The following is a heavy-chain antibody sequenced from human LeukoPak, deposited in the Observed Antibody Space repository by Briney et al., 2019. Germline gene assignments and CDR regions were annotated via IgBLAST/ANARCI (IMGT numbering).Heavy chain of an antibody. CDR3: AKEVLRFLEWHLDY. D-gene: IGHD3-3*01. CDR1: GFTFSSYG. J-gene: IGHJ4*02. CDR2: IRYDGSNK. Sequence: GGSLRLSCAPSGFTFSSYGMHWVRQAPGKGLEWVASIRYDGSNKHYADSVKGRFTISRDNSKNTLYLQMNSLRAEDTAVYYCAKEVLRFLEWHLDYWGQGTLVTVSS. V-gene: IGHV3-30*02.